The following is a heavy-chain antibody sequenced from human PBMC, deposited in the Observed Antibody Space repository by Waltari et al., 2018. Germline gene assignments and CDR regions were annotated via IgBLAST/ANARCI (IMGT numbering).Heavy chain of an antibody. V-gene: IGHV4-39*07. CDR3: ASGGGYTNGWDY. J-gene: IGHJ4*02. Sequence: QPLLQESGPGLVKPSETLSLTCSVSGGPISSSNYYWSWIRQPPGKGLEWIGNIYYSGDTYYNPSLKSRVTISLDTSKTQFSLKLRSVIAADTAVYFCASGGGYTNGWDYWGQGTLVTVSS. CDR2: IYYSGDT. CDR1: GGPISSSNYY. D-gene: IGHD2-8*01.